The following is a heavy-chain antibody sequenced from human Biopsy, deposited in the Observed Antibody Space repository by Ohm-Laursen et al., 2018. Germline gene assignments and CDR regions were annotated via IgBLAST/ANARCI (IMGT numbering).Heavy chain of an antibody. V-gene: IGHV3-33*01. Sequence: SLRLSFAAPGFSFSSYGMHWVRQAPGKGLAWVAVLWYDETNKYYADSVNGRFTISRDNSKNTLYLQMNSLRAEYTAMYYCARPTIARAGGAPFDIWGQGTMVTVSS. D-gene: IGHD5-12*01. CDR1: GFSFSSYG. CDR3: ARPTIARAGGAPFDI. CDR2: LWYDETNK. J-gene: IGHJ3*02.